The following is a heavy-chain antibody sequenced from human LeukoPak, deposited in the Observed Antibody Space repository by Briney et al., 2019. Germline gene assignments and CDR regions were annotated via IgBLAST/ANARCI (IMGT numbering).Heavy chain of an antibody. V-gene: IGHV3-23*01. CDR3: AKDSPRNYYDSSQPFDY. D-gene: IGHD3-22*01. J-gene: IGHJ4*02. CDR1: GFTFSSYA. Sequence: PGGSLRLSCAASGFTFSSYAMSWVRQAPGKGLEWVSAISGSGGSTYYADSVEGRFTISRDNSKNTLYLQMNSLRAEDTAVYYCAKDSPRNYYDSSQPFDYWGQGTLVTVSS. CDR2: ISGSGGST.